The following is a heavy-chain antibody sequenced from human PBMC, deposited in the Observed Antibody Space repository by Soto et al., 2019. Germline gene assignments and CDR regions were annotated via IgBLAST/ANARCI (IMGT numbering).Heavy chain of an antibody. CDR3: AKDRAYNNRWTTFDP. D-gene: IGHD3-10*01. J-gene: IGHJ5*02. CDR2: ISGSGDAT. Sequence: GGSLRLSCAASGITFSSYAMSWVRQTPEKGLEWVSGISGSGDATYYADSVEGRFTISRDNSKNTLYLQMNSLRAEDTALYYCAKDRAYNNRWTTFDPWGQGTLVTVSS. V-gene: IGHV3-23*01. CDR1: GITFSSYA.